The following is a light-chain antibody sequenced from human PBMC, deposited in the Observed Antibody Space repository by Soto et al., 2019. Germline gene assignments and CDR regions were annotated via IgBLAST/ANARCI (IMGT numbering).Light chain of an antibody. V-gene: IGKV3-15*01. CDR1: HRISDD. J-gene: IGKJ1*01. CDR2: CAS. CDR3: QQYNNWPLT. Sequence: EVVMTQSPAALSVSPGENATLFCSASHRISDDLAGYQQTPGGAPRLLIYCASSAATCSLAPVSASESLSKFAPTISRLQSDDCAVYYCQQYNNWPLTLGQGRKVDIK.